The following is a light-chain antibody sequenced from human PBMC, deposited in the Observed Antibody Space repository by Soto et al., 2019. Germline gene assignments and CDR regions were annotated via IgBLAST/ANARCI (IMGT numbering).Light chain of an antibody. CDR2: DVS. CDR3: SSFADRSILV. Sequence: QSALTQPPSASGSPGQSVTISCTGTNSDVGGYNSVSWYQQYPGKAPQVMIYDVSKRPSGVPDRFSGSKSGNTASLTVYGLQAEDEADYYCSSFADRSILVFGGGTKLTVL. V-gene: IGLV2-8*01. CDR1: NSDVGGYNS. J-gene: IGLJ2*01.